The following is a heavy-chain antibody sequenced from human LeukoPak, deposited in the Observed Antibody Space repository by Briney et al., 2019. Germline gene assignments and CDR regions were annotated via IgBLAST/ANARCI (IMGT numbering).Heavy chain of an antibody. J-gene: IGHJ4*02. CDR2: IKTKTDGGTT. CDR1: GFTFSNAW. Sequence: GGSLRLSCAASGFTFSNAWMSWVRQAPGKGLEWVGHIKTKTDGGTTDYATPVKGRFTISRDDSKNTLYLQMNSLKTEDTAVYYCTTAGYCSGGRCYPDYWGQGTLVTVYS. D-gene: IGHD2-15*01. V-gene: IGHV3-15*01. CDR3: TTAGYCSGGRCYPDY.